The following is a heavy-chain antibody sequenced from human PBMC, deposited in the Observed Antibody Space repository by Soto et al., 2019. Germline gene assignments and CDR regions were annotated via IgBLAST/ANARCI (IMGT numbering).Heavy chain of an antibody. CDR2: ISWNSGSI. D-gene: IGHD6-19*01. CDR3: ANDVYSSGWAFDY. Sequence: PGGSXRLSCAASGFTFVDYAMHWVRQAPGKGLEWVSGISWNSGSIGYADSGKGRFTISRDNAKNSLYLQMNSLRAEDTALYYCANDVYSSGWAFDYWGQGTLVTVSS. CDR1: GFTFVDYA. J-gene: IGHJ4*02. V-gene: IGHV3-9*01.